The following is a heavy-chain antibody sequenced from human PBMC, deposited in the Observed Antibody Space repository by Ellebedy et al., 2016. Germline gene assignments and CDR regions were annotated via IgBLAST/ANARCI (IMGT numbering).Heavy chain of an antibody. J-gene: IGHJ5*02. V-gene: IGHV4-34*01. CDR2: INHSGSP. D-gene: IGHD2-15*01. CDR3: ARDQDLSGWFDP. CDR1: GGSFSAYY. Sequence: SETLSLTCAVYGGSFSAYYWSWIRQPPGKGLEWIGEINHSGSPNYNPSLKSRVTISVDTSKNQFSLKLSSVTAADTAVYYCARDQDLSGWFDPWGRGTWVTVTS.